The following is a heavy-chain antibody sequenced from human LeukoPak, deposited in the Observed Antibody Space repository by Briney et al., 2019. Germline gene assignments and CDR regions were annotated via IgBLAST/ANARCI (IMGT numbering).Heavy chain of an antibody. CDR1: GFTFSSYS. J-gene: IGHJ4*02. Sequence: GGSLRLSCAASGFTFSSYSINWVRQAPGKGLEWVSSICPTSTYIYYADSLKGRFTISRDNAKNSLYLQMNSLRAEDTAVYYCARLSGTQGNYYFDYWGQGTLVTVSS. V-gene: IGHV3-21*01. CDR2: ICPTSTYI. CDR3: ARLSGTQGNYYFDY. D-gene: IGHD1-7*01.